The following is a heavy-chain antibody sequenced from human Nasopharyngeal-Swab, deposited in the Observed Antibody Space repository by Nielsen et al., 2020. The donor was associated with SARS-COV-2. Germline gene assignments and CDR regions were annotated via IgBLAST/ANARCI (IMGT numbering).Heavy chain of an antibody. CDR3: VRGPIEGATGYFQH. V-gene: IGHV3-74*03. D-gene: IGHD1-26*01. CDR1: GFTFSNYW. CDR2: INMYGTTT. J-gene: IGHJ1*01. Sequence: GGSLRLSCAASGFTFSNYWMHWVRQAPGKGLVWGARINMYGTTTTHADSVKGRFTISRDNAKNTLSLQMNSLTPEDTAVYFCVRGPIEGATGYFQHWGQGTLVTVSS.